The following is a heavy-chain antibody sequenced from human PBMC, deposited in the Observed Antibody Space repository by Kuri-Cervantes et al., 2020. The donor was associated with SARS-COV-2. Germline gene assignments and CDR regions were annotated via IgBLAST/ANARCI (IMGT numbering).Heavy chain of an antibody. D-gene: IGHD3-10*01. CDR3: ARGGGVRGLMVMFRWRGAGSLDF. J-gene: IGHJ4*02. CDR2: VNPNTGGT. Sequence: GGSLRLSCKASGYTFTDYGIHWVRQAPGEGLEWMGWVNPNTGGTNYAQKFQGWVTMTRDTSLSTVYMDLSKMTSGGTAIYYCARGGGVRGLMVMFRWRGAGSLDFWGQGTMVTVSS. CDR1: GYTFTDYG. V-gene: IGHV1-2*04.